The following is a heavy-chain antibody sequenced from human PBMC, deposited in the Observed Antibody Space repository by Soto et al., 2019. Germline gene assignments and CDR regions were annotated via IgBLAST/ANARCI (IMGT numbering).Heavy chain of an antibody. V-gene: IGHV4-34*01. Sequence: QVQLQQWGAGLLKPSETLSLTCAVYGGSFSGYYWSWIRQPPGKWLEWIGEINHSGSTNYNPSLKSRVTISVDTSKNQFSLKLSSVTAADTAVYYCARYKNYYGSGSYIDYWGQGTLVTVSS. CDR1: GGSFSGYY. CDR2: INHSGST. CDR3: ARYKNYYGSGSYIDY. J-gene: IGHJ4*02. D-gene: IGHD3-10*01.